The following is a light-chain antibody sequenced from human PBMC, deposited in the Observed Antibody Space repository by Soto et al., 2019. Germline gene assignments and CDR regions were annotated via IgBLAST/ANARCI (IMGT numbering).Light chain of an antibody. CDR3: QQRSNWPPG. CDR1: QSVSSS. V-gene: IGKV3-11*01. Sequence: EIVLTQSPATLSLSPGERATLSSRASQSVSSSLAGYHQKPGQAPRLLFYDASNRATGIPARFSGSGSGTDFTLTISSLEPEDFAVYYCQQRSNWPPGFGPGTKVDIK. CDR2: DAS. J-gene: IGKJ3*01.